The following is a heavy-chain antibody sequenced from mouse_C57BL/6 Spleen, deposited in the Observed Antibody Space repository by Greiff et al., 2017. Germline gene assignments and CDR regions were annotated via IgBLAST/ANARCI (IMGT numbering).Heavy chain of an antibody. CDR1: GYAFSSYW. V-gene: IGHV1-80*01. J-gene: IGHJ4*01. CDR2: IYPGDGDT. Sequence: VQLQQSGAELVKPGASVKISCKASGYAFSSYWMNWVKQRPGKGLEWIGQIYPGDGDTNYNGKFKGKATLTADKSSSTAYMQLSSLTSEDSAVYFCARDFLFITTGSSWGAMDYWGQGTSVTVSS. D-gene: IGHD1-1*01. CDR3: ARDFLFITTGSSWGAMDY.